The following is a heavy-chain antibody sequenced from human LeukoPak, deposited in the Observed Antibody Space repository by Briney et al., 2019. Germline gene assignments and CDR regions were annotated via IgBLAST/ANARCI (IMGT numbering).Heavy chain of an antibody. V-gene: IGHV1-8*01. Sequence: ASVKVSCKASGYTFTSYDINWVRQATGQGLEWMGWMNPNSGNTDYAQRFQGRVTITADKSTSTAYMELSSLRSEDTAVYYCARGIPAAGRPFDYWGQGTLVTVSS. CDR2: MNPNSGNT. J-gene: IGHJ4*02. D-gene: IGHD6-13*01. CDR3: ARGIPAAGRPFDY. CDR1: GYTFTSYD.